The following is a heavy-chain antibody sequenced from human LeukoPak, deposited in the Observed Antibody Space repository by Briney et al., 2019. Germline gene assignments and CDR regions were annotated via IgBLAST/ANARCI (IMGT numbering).Heavy chain of an antibody. D-gene: IGHD5-18*01. V-gene: IGHV5-51*01. CDR3: ARLNTRRGYSYGYVY. Sequence: GESLKISCKGSGYSFTSYWIGWVRQMPGKGLEWMGIIYPGDSDTRYSPSFQGQVTISADKSISTAYLQWGSLKASDTAMYYCARLNTRRGYSYGYVYWGQGTLVTVSS. CDR2: IYPGDSDT. J-gene: IGHJ4*02. CDR1: GYSFTSYW.